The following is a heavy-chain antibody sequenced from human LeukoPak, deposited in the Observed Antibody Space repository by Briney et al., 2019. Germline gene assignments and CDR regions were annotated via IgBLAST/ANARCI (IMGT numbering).Heavy chain of an antibody. CDR1: GFTFSSYG. J-gene: IGHJ4*02. CDR2: IRYDGSNK. Sequence: GGSLKLSCAASGFTFSSYGMHWVRQAPGKGLEWVAFIRYDGSNKYYADSVKGRFTISRDNSKNTLYLQMNSLRAEDTAVYYCAKDKGLLEWLFYFDYWGQGTLVTVSS. V-gene: IGHV3-30*02. CDR3: AKDKGLLEWLFYFDY. D-gene: IGHD3-3*01.